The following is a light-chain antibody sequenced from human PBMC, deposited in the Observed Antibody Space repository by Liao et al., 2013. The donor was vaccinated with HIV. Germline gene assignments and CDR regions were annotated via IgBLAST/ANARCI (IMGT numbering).Light chain of an antibody. Sequence: YELAQPPSVSVSPGQTASITCSGDKLGDKYACWYQQKPGQSPVLVIYQDNKRPSGIPERFSGSNSGNTATLTIRGTQAMDEADYYCQAWDTSTGVFGTGTKVTVL. CDR2: QDN. CDR3: QAWDTSTGV. V-gene: IGLV3-1*01. CDR1: KLGDKY. J-gene: IGLJ1*01.